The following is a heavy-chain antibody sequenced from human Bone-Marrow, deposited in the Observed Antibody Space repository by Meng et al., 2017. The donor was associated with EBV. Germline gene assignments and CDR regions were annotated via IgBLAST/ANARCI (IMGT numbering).Heavy chain of an antibody. Sequence: SGAWVRNAGASGKVFCKASVYTFSNYGIAWVRQAPGQGLEWRGWISGYDGNTNYEQKFQGRVTMTTDTSTSKAYMDLRSLRSDDTAVYYCARIGRFCGGDCYADYWGQGTLVTVSS. J-gene: IGHJ4*02. V-gene: IGHV1-18*01. CDR1: VYTFSNYG. CDR3: ARIGRFCGGDCYADY. CDR2: ISGYDGNT. D-gene: IGHD2-21*01.